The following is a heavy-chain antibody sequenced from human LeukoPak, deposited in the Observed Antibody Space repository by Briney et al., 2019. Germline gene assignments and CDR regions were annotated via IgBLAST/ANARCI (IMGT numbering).Heavy chain of an antibody. D-gene: IGHD4-23*01. J-gene: IGHJ3*02. V-gene: IGHV4-59*12. Sequence: SETLSLTCTVSGGSISSYYWSWIRQPPGKGLEWIGYIYYSGSTNYNPSLKSRVTISVDTSKNQFSLKVSSVTAADTAVYFCARGYGDNSGAFDIWGQGTLVTVSS. CDR1: GGSISSYY. CDR3: ARGYGDNSGAFDI. CDR2: IYYSGST.